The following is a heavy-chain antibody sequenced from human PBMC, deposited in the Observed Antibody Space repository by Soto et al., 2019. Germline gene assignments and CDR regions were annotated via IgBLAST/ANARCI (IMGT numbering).Heavy chain of an antibody. CDR2: VDNDGSGT. D-gene: IGHD3-10*01. CDR3: GSVFEH. Sequence: EVQLVESGGGLVQPGGSLRLSCAASGFTFRDFWIHWVRQVPGKGLMWVSRVDNDGSGTSYADSAKGRFTMSRDNAKNTVYLQMNSLRVDDTAVYYCGSVFEHWGQGIMVTVSS. V-gene: IGHV3-74*01. J-gene: IGHJ4*02. CDR1: GFTFRDFW.